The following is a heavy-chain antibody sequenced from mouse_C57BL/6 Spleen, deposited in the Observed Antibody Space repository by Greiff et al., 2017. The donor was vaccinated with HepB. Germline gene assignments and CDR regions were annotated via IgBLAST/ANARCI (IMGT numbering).Heavy chain of an antibody. CDR3: TRDDAHYYGSSAWFAY. D-gene: IGHD1-1*01. V-gene: IGHV5-9-1*02. J-gene: IGHJ3*01. CDR1: GFTFSSYA. CDR2: ISSGGDYI. Sequence: EVQLVESGEGLVKPGGSLKLSCAASGFTFSSYAMSWVRQTPEKRLEWVAYISSGGDYIYYADNVKGRFTISRDNARNTLYLQMSSLKSEDTAMYYCTRDDAHYYGSSAWFAYWGQGTLVTVSA.